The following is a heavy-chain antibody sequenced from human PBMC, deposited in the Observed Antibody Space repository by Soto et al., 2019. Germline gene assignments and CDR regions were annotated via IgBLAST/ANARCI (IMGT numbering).Heavy chain of an antibody. CDR2: ISSSSSYI. J-gene: IGHJ6*02. CDR1: GFTFSSYS. V-gene: IGHV3-21*01. CDR3: ARDLKWELLRGDSYYYGMDV. Sequence: PGGSLRLSCAASGFTFSSYSMNWVRQAPGKGLEWVSSISSSSSYIYYADSVKGRFTISRDNAKNSLYLQMNSLRAEDTAVYYCARDLKWELLRGDSYYYGMDVWGQGTTVTVSS. D-gene: IGHD1-26*01.